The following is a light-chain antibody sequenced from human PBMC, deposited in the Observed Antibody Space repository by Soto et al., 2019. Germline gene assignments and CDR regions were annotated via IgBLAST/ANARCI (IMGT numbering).Light chain of an antibody. CDR3: QQYKNYSPLT. V-gene: IGKV1-5*01. J-gene: IGKJ4*01. CDR2: DAS. CDR1: QDISGW. Sequence: DIQMTQSPSTLSASVGDRVTITCRASQDISGWLAWYQQKPGKAPKVLIYDASSLESGVRLRFSGSGSGTEFTLTITSLQPDDFATYYCQQYKNYSPLTFGGGTKVEIK.